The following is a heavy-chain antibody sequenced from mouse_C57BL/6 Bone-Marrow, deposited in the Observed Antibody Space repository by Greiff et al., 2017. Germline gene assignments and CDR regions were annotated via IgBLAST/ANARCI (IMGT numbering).Heavy chain of an antibody. CDR1: GFTFSDYG. CDR2: ISSGSSTI. J-gene: IGHJ3*01. V-gene: IGHV5-17*01. CDR3: ARRGFAY. Sequence: EVKLVESGGGLVKPGGSLKLSCAASGFTFSDYGMHWVRQAPEKGLEWVAYISSGSSTIYYADKVKGRFTLSRDNAKNTLFLQMTSLRSGDTAMYYCARRGFAYWGQGTLVTVSA.